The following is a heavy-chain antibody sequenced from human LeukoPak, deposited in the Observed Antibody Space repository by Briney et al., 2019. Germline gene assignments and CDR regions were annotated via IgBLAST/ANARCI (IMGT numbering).Heavy chain of an antibody. Sequence: GGSLRLSCAASGFTFSSYAMSWVRQAPGKGLEWVSAISGSGGSTYYADSVKGRFTISRDNAKNTLYLQMNSLRAEDTAVYYCARAADYYDSSGYYPTAHWGQGTLVTVSS. J-gene: IGHJ4*02. CDR3: ARAADYYDSSGYYPTAH. D-gene: IGHD3-22*01. V-gene: IGHV3-23*01. CDR1: GFTFSSYA. CDR2: ISGSGGST.